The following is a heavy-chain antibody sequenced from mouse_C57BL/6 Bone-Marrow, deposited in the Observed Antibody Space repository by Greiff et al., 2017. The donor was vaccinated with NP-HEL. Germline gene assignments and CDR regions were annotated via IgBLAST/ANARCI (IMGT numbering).Heavy chain of an antibody. J-gene: IGHJ2*01. D-gene: IGHD1-1*01. CDR2: IYPGDGDT. CDR1: GYAFSSSW. Sequence: SGPELVKPGASVKISCKASGYAFSSSWMNWVKQRPGKGLEWIGRIYPGDGDTNYNGKFKGKATLTADKSSSTAYIQLSSLTSEDSAVYFCALYYGSSYVLYFDYWGQGTTLTVSS. V-gene: IGHV1-82*01. CDR3: ALYYGSSYVLYFDY.